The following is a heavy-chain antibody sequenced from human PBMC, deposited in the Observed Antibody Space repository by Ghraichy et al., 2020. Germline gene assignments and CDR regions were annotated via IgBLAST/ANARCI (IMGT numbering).Heavy chain of an antibody. Sequence: SETLSLTCAVYGGSFSGYYWSWIRQPPGKGLEWIGEINHSGSTNYNPSLKSRVTISVDMSKNQFSLKLSSVTAADTAVYYCARRRSYSGYDPPYYYGMDVWGQGTTVTVSS. CDR3: ARRRSYSGYDPPYYYGMDV. CDR1: GGSFSGYY. V-gene: IGHV4-34*01. CDR2: INHSGST. D-gene: IGHD5-12*01. J-gene: IGHJ6*02.